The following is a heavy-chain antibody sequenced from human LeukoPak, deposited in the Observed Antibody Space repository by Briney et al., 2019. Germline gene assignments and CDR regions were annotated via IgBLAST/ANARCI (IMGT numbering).Heavy chain of an antibody. J-gene: IGHJ4*02. Sequence: GGSLKLSCAASGFTFSSYSMNWVRQAPGKGLEWVSSISSSSSYIYYADSVKGRFTISRDNAKNSLYLQMNSLRAEDTAVYYCARGERGLYCSSTSCYPVLGGQGTLVTVSS. V-gene: IGHV3-21*01. CDR2: ISSSSSYI. CDR3: ARGERGLYCSSTSCYPVL. CDR1: GFTFSSYS. D-gene: IGHD2-2*01.